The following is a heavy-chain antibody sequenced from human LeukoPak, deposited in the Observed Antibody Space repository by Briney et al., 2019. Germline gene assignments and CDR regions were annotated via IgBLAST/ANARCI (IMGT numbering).Heavy chain of an antibody. CDR3: ATHTVLEWLFVHHYYYYYGMDV. J-gene: IGHJ6*02. V-gene: IGHV1-69*13. CDR2: IIPIFGTA. CDR1: GGTFSSYA. D-gene: IGHD3-3*01. Sequence: GASVKVSCKASGGTFSSYAISWVRQAPGQGLEWMGGIIPIFGTANYAQKFQGRVTITADESTSTAYMELSSLRSEDTAVYYCATHTVLEWLFVHHYYYYYGMDVWGQGTTVTVSS.